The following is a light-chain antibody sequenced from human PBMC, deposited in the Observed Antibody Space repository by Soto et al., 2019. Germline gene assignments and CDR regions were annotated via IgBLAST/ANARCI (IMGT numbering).Light chain of an antibody. CDR2: EGT. CDR3: SSFRSGTTL. Sequence: QSALTQPASVSGSPGQSITISCTGTNSDVGTHNLVSWYQQHPGKAPKLIIYEGTKRPSGVSNRFSGSKSGNTASLTISGLQAEDEADYYCSSFRSGTTLFGTGTKVTVL. J-gene: IGLJ1*01. V-gene: IGLV2-14*02. CDR1: NSDVGTHNL.